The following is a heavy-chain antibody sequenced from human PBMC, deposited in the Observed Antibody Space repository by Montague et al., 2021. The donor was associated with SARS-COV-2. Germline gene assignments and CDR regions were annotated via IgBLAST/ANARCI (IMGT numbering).Heavy chain of an antibody. CDR2: MYNSRSS. D-gene: IGHD3-10*01. Sequence: SETLSLTCTVSGGSISAYYWSWIRQPPGKGLEWIAYMYNSRSSNYNPSLKSRVTISVDTSKNQFSLKLSSVTAADTAVYYCARDNYIWFGEPRVYYYYGMDVWGQGTTVTVSS. CDR1: GGSISAYY. J-gene: IGHJ6*02. CDR3: ARDNYIWFGEPRVYYYYGMDV. V-gene: IGHV4-4*09.